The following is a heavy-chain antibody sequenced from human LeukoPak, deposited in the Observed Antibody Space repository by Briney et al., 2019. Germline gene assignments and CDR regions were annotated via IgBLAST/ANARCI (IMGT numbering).Heavy chain of an antibody. CDR2: IYYSGST. Sequence: SETLSLTCTVSGGSISSSSYYWSWIRQPPGKGLEWIGYIYYSGSTNYNPSLKSRVTISVDTSKNQFSLKLSSVTAADTAVYYCAREVEMATMRAFGIWGQGTMVTVSS. CDR1: GGSISSSSYY. V-gene: IGHV4-61*01. D-gene: IGHD5-24*01. CDR3: AREVEMATMRAFGI. J-gene: IGHJ3*02.